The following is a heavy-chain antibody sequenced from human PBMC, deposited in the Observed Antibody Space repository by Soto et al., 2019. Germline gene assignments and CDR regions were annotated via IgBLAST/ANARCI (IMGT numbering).Heavy chain of an antibody. CDR1: GFTFSSYT. CDR2: ISRSSSYI. Sequence: EVQLVESGGGLVKPGGPLRLSCAASGFTFSSYTMNWVRQAPGKGLEWVSSISRSSSYIYFADSVKGRFTISRDNAKNSLYLQMNSLRAEDTAVYYCGAATGAYWGQGTLVTVSS. J-gene: IGHJ4*02. V-gene: IGHV3-21*01. D-gene: IGHD2-15*01. CDR3: GAATGAY.